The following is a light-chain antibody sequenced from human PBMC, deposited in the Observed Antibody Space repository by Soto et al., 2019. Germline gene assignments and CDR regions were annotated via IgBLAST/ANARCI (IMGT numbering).Light chain of an antibody. Sequence: SSELTQPPSVSVAPGQTVRVTCGGKNIGSKSVHWYQQKPGQAPVLVVYDDSDRPSGIPERFSGSNSGNTATLTISRVEAGDEADYHCQVWDRSSDHYVFGTGTKVTVL. V-gene: IGLV3-21*02. CDR1: NIGSKS. J-gene: IGLJ1*01. CDR2: DDS. CDR3: QVWDRSSDHYV.